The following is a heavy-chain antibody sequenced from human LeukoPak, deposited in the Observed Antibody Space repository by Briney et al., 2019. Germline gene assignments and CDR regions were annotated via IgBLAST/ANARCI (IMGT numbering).Heavy chain of an antibody. J-gene: IGHJ6*02. CDR3: AEEIGPREYYYDSSGYPMDV. D-gene: IGHD3-22*01. CDR1: GFTFSSYG. CDR2: IWYDGSNK. V-gene: IGHV3-33*06. Sequence: GRSLRLSCAASGFTFSSYGMHWVRQAPGKGLEWVAVIWYDGSNKYYADSVKGRFTISRDNSKNTLYLQMNSLRAEDTAVYYCAEEIGPREYYYDSSGYPMDVWGQGTTVTVSS.